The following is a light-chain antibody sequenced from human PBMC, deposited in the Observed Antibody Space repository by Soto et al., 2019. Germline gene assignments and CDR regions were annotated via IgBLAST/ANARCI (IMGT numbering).Light chain of an antibody. V-gene: IGKV3-11*01. CDR3: QQRSSWPLT. J-gene: IGKJ4*02. Sequence: EIVLTQSPATLSFSPGERDTLSCRASQSLSKSLVWYQQKPGQAPRLLIDGASNRATGIPARFSGSGSGTDFTLTISSLEPEDFAVSFCQQRSSWPLTFGGGTKGDIK. CDR1: QSLSKS. CDR2: GAS.